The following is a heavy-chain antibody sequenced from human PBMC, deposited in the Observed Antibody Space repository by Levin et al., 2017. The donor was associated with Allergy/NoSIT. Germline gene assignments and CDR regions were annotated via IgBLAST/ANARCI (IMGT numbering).Heavy chain of an antibody. J-gene: IGHJ3*02. CDR1: GFTFSSYG. CDR3: ARGVFDSVAFDI. Sequence: GGSLRLSCAASGFTFSSYGMHWVRQAPGKGLEWVAVIWYDGSNKYYADSVKGRFTISRDNSKNTLYLQMNSLRAEDTAVYYCARGVFDSVAFDIWGQGTMVTVSS. CDR2: IWYDGSNK. V-gene: IGHV3-33*01. D-gene: IGHD3-9*01.